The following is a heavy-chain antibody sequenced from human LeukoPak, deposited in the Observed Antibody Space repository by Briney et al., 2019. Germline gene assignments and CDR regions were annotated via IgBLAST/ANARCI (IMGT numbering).Heavy chain of an antibody. CDR3: ARGSYGAFRYGDLDY. D-gene: IGHD4-17*01. J-gene: IGHJ4*02. CDR2: IYYSGST. Sequence: SETLSLTCTVSGGSISSYYWSWIRQPPGKGLEWIGYIYYSGSTNYNPSLKSRVTISVDTSKNQFSLKLSSVTAADTAVYYCARGSYGAFRYGDLDYWGQGTLVTVSS. V-gene: IGHV4-59*12. CDR1: GGSISSYY.